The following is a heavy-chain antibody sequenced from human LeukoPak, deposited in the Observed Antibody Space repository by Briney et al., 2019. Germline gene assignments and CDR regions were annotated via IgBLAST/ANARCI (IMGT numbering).Heavy chain of an antibody. J-gene: IGHJ6*03. CDR2: IYPDDPEP. Sequence: GESLKISCEGHGYSFAKFWIAWVRQMPGEGLDFMGIIYPDDPEPKYSPSFRGQVTVSVDRSINTAYLEWRSLRASDTAMYFCVRVAKVLPNQYHYYMDVWGLGTAVTVSS. V-gene: IGHV5-51*01. CDR3: VRVAKVLPNQYHYYMDV. CDR1: GYSFAKFW.